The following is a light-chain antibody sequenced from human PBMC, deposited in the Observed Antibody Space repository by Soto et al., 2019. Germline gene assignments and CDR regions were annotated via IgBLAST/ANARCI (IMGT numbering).Light chain of an antibody. CDR1: SSDVGGSNF. J-gene: IGLJ1*01. V-gene: IGLV2-14*03. CDR3: CSYAGSYSYA. CDR2: DVA. Sequence: QSVLTQPASVSDSPGQSITISCTGTSSDVGGSNFVSWYQQHPGKPPKLIIYDVANRPSGVSNRFSGSKSGSTASLIISRLQTEDEADYYCCSYAGSYSYAFATGTKVTVL.